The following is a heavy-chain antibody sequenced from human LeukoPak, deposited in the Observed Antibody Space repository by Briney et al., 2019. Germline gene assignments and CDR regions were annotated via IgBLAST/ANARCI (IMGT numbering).Heavy chain of an antibody. V-gene: IGHV3-53*01. CDR2: LYGGGSA. J-gene: IGHJ4*02. D-gene: IGHD3-3*01. CDR3: ARFKFRGAIFGEAPQYFDY. Sequence: GGSLRLSCAASGFSVSSNYMNWVRQAPGEGLEWVSVLYGGGSAYYADSVKGRFTISRDNSKNTPYLQMNSLRAEDTAVYYCARFKFRGAIFGEAPQYFDYWGQGTLVTVSS. CDR1: GFSVSSNY.